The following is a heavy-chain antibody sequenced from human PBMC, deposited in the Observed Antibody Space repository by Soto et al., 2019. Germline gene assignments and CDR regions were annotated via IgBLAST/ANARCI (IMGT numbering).Heavy chain of an antibody. J-gene: IGHJ6*02. V-gene: IGHV1-18*04. CDR3: ARVGYCSSTSCYTGFYHYYGMDV. D-gene: IGHD2-2*02. Sequence: QVQLVQSGAEVKKPGASVKVSCKASGYTFTNYSISWVRQAPGQGLEWMGWIGVYNGNTNYAQKFQGRVTMTTDTSTSTGYMELRSLRSDDTAVFYCARVGYCSSTSCYTGFYHYYGMDVWGQGTTVTVSS. CDR2: IGVYNGNT. CDR1: GYTFTNYS.